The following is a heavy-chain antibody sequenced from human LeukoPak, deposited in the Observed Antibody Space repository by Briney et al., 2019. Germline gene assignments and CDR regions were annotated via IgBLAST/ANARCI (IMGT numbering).Heavy chain of an antibody. Sequence: GGSLRLSCATSGFPFETNAMSWVRQAPGKGLEWVATIGNTETFYADSVTGRFTISRDNSRNTLYLQMNSLRAEDTAVYYCVRDVRGVGGDYYYMDVWGKGTTVTVSS. CDR2: IGNTET. D-gene: IGHD3-10*01. CDR3: VRDVRGVGGDYYYMDV. V-gene: IGHV3-23*01. CDR1: GFPFETNA. J-gene: IGHJ6*03.